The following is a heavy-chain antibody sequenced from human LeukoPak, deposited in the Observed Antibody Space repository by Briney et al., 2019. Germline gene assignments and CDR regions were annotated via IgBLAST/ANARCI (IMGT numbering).Heavy chain of an antibody. CDR1: GGSISSYY. CDR2: IYYSGST. J-gene: IGHJ4*02. D-gene: IGHD2-2*01. CDR3: AREVDCSSTSCPLDY. V-gene: IGHV4-59*01. Sequence: SETLSLTCTVSGGSISSYYWSWIRQPPGKGLEWIGYIYYSGSTNYNPSLKSRVTISVDTSKNQFSLKLSSVTAADTAVYYCAREVDCSSTSCPLDYWGQGALVTVSS.